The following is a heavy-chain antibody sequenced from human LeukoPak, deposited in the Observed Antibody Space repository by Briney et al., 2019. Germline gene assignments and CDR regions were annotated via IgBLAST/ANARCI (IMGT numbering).Heavy chain of an antibody. CDR1: GFTFSIYA. CDR3: AKRSAESGGWFTD. CDR2: TSGSGGYT. V-gene: IGHV3-23*01. J-gene: IGHJ4*02. D-gene: IGHD6-19*01. Sequence: PGGSLRLSCAASGFTFSIYAMSWVRQAPGRGLEWVSATSGSGGYTYYADSVRGRFTISRDNSKNTLYLQMNSLRAEDTAVYYCAKRSAESGGWFTDWGQGTLVTVSS.